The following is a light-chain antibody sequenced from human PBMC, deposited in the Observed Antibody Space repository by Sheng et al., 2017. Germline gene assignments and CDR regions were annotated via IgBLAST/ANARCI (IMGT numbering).Light chain of an antibody. V-gene: IGLV1-44*01. J-gene: IGLJ1*01. CDR3: ASWDDSLNGFYV. CDR1: SSNIGSNT. CDR2: TNN. Sequence: QSVLTQPPSASGTPGQRVTISCSGSSSNIGSNTVSWYQQFPGTTPKLLIHTNNQRPSGVPDRFSGSKSGTSASLAISGLQSEDEAEYFCASWDDSLNGFYVFGTGTKVTVL.